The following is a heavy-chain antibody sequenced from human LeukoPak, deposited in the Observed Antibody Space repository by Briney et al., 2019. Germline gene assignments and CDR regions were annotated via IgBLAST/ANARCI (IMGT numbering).Heavy chain of an antibody. Sequence: SETLSLTCTVSGDSLNSHFWSWIRQPPGKGLEWIGFIFGSGSTNYDPSLRGRVTISEDTSKNHFSLKLTSVTAADTAVYYCARNVGWYSHDSWGQGTLVTVSS. CDR1: GDSLNSHF. CDR2: IFGSGST. CDR3: ARNVGWYSHDS. V-gene: IGHV4-59*08. J-gene: IGHJ4*02. D-gene: IGHD6-19*01.